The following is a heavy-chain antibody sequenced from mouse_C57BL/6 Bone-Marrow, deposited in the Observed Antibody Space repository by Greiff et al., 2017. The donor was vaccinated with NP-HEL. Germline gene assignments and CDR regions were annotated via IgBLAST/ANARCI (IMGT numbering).Heavy chain of an antibody. CDR2: IYPGGGYT. Sequence: VQLQQSGAELVRPGPSVKMSCKASGYTFTNYWIGWAKQRPGHGLEWIGDIYPGGGYTNYNEKFKGKATLTADKSSSTAYMQFSSLTSEDPAIYYCARGPSYYYGSTFYAMDYWGQGTSVTVSS. CDR3: ARGPSYYYGSTFYAMDY. D-gene: IGHD1-1*01. CDR1: GYTFTNYW. J-gene: IGHJ4*01. V-gene: IGHV1-63*01.